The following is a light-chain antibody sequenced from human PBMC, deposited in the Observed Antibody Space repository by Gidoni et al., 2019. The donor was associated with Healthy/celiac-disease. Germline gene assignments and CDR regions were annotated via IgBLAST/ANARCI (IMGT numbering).Light chain of an antibody. Sequence: DIQMNQSLSSLSASVGDRVTITCRASQSISSYLNWYQQKPGKAPKLLIYAASSLQSGVPSRFSGSGSGTDFTLTISSLQPEDFATYYCQQSYSTPRTFSGGTKVEIK. CDR1: QSISSY. J-gene: IGKJ4*01. CDR3: QQSYSTPRT. V-gene: IGKV1-39*01. CDR2: AAS.